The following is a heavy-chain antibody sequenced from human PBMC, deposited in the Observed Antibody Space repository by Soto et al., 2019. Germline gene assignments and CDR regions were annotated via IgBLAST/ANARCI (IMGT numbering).Heavy chain of an antibody. CDR2: ISCYNGKT. Sequence: AVKVSCKTSGYSFTAYGISWVRQAPGQGLEWMGWISCYNGKTKYAQKVQGRVTMTTDTSTSTAYMEVRSLRSDDTAIYYCARDAPPPELRFLEWHNYDYNGMDVWGQGTTVTVSS. CDR1: GYSFTAYG. V-gene: IGHV1-18*01. J-gene: IGHJ6*02. D-gene: IGHD3-3*01. CDR3: ARDAPPPELRFLEWHNYDYNGMDV.